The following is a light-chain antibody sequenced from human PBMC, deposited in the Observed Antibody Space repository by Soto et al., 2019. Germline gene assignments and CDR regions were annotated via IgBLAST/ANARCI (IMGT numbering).Light chain of an antibody. CDR1: QGISNY. Sequence: DIQMTQSPSFLSASVGDRVTITCRASQGISNYLVWYQQKPGKVPKLLIYAASTLQSGVPSRFSGSGSGTEFTLTISSLQPEDVATYYCQKYNSAPPTFGQGTKVEIK. CDR2: AAS. CDR3: QKYNSAPPT. V-gene: IGKV1-27*01. J-gene: IGKJ1*01.